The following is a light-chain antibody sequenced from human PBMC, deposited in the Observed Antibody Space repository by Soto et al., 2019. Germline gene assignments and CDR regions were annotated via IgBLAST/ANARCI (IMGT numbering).Light chain of an antibody. Sequence: ESVLTQSPATLSLSPGERATLSCRASQSVSSYLAWYQQKLGQASRLLIYDASSRATGIPGRFSGSGSGTDFTLTISSLEPEDFAVYYCQQRMESFGQGTRLET. J-gene: IGKJ5*01. CDR1: QSVSSY. CDR2: DAS. CDR3: QQRMES. V-gene: IGKV3-11*01.